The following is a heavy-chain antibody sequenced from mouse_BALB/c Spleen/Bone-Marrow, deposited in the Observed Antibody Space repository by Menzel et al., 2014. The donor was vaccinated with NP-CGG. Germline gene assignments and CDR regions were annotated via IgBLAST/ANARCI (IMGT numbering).Heavy chain of an antibody. D-gene: IGHD2-3*01. V-gene: IGHV1-9*01. J-gene: IGHJ1*01. CDR2: ILPGSGST. Sequence: VQLQQSGAELMKPGASVKISCKATGYTFSSYWIEWVKQRPGHGLEWIGEILPGSGSTNYNEKFKGKATFTADTSSNTAYMQLSSLTSEDSAVYYCARVSDGYYSYWYFDVWGAGTTVTVSS. CDR1: GYTFSSYW. CDR3: ARVSDGYYSYWYFDV.